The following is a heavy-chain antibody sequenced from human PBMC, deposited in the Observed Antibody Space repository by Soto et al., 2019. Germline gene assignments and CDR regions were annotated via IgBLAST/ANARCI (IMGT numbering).Heavy chain of an antibody. CDR2: IYYSGST. CDR1: GGSISSYY. Sequence: PSETLSLTCTVSGGSISSYYWSWIRQPPGKGLEWIGYIYYSGSTNYNPSLKSRVTISVDTSRNQFSLKLSSVTAADTAVYYCARHSVTIFGVVTKDAFDIWGQGTMVTVSS. CDR3: ARHSVTIFGVVTKDAFDI. D-gene: IGHD3-3*01. J-gene: IGHJ3*02. V-gene: IGHV4-59*08.